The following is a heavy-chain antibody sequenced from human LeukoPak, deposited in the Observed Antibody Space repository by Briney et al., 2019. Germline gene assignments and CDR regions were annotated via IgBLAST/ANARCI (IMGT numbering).Heavy chain of an antibody. CDR2: IIPIFGTA. D-gene: IGHD2-21*01. CDR1: GGTFSSYA. J-gene: IGHJ6*03. V-gene: IGHV1-69*13. Sequence: GASVKVSCKASGGTFSSYAISWVRQAPGQGLEWMGGIIPIFGTANYAQKFQGRVTITADESTSTAYMELSSLRSEDTAVYYCARALGGAYCGGDCYRRNYYYYYYMDVWGKGTTVTVSS. CDR3: ARALGGAYCGGDCYRRNYYYYYYMDV.